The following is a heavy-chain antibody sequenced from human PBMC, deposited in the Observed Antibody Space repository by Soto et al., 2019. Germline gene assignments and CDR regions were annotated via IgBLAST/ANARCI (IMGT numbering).Heavy chain of an antibody. CDR3: AKEAVANHGVWEAFDL. CDR1: GFTFRAYA. J-gene: IGHJ3*01. Sequence: EVKLLESGGGLVQPGGSLRLSCAASGFTFRAYAMSWVRQAPGKGLEWVSGLVGSGDDIHYAASVRGRFTVSRDNSKNMVCLQMNSLRAEDTAVYYCAKEAVANHGVWEAFDLLGQGTKVTVSS. D-gene: IGHD2-8*01. V-gene: IGHV3-23*01. CDR2: LVGSGDDI.